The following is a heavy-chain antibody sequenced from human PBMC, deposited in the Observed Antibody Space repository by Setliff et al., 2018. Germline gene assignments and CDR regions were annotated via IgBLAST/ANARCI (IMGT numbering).Heavy chain of an antibody. Sequence: PSETLSLTCTVSGGSISSSDFYWGWIRQPPGKGLEWIGSIYYSGTTYYNPPLKSPVTISIDTSKNQFSLKLSSVTAADTAIYYCARHDARGYYYYMDVWGEGTTVTVSS. D-gene: IGHD3-10*01. CDR2: IYYSGTT. J-gene: IGHJ6*03. CDR3: ARHDARGYYYYMDV. CDR1: GGSISSSDFY. V-gene: IGHV4-39*01.